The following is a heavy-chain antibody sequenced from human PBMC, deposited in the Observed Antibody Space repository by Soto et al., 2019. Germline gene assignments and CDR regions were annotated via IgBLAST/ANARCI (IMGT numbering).Heavy chain of an antibody. CDR3: ARTWIQLWLRWYFDL. CDR2: IYYSGST. CDR1: GGSISSGDYY. V-gene: IGHV4-61*08. J-gene: IGHJ2*01. Sequence: SETLSLTCTVSGGSISSGDYYWSWIRQPPGKGLEWIGYIYYSGSTNYNPSLKSRVTISVDTSKNQFSLKLSSVPAADTAVYYCARTWIQLWLRWYFDLWGRGTLVTVSS. D-gene: IGHD5-18*01.